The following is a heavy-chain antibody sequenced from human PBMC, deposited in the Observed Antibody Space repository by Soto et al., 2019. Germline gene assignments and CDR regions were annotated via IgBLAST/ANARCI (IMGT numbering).Heavy chain of an antibody. CDR3: ARRAYSSSSGELVH. CDR2: ISSSSSTI. J-gene: IGHJ4*02. V-gene: IGHV3-48*03. CDR1: GYTYSTYQ. D-gene: IGHD6-6*01. Sequence: GGSLCLSCIGSGYTYSTYQLNWVRQAPGKELEWVSYISSSSSTIYYTDFVKGRFTISRDNARNFLYLQVSSLRAEDTAVYYCARRAYSSSSGELVHWGQRTLVTVPQ.